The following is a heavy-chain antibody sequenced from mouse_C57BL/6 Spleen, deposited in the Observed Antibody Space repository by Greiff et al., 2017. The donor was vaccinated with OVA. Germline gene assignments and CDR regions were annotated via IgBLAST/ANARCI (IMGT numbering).Heavy chain of an antibody. D-gene: IGHD1-1*01. CDR1: GYTFTSYW. CDR2: INPSNGGT. Sequence: QVQLQQPGTELVKPGASVKLSCKASGYTFTSYWMHWVKQRPGQGLEWIGNINPSNGGTNYNEKFKSKATLTVDKSSRPAYMQLSSLTSEDSAVYYCARSRDYGTAWFAYWGQGTLVTVSA. CDR3: ARSRDYGTAWFAY. J-gene: IGHJ3*01. V-gene: IGHV1-53*01.